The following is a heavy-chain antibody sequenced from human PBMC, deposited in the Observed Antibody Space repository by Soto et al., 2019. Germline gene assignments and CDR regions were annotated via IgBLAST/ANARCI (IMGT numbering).Heavy chain of an antibody. Sequence: GGSLRLSCAASGFTFSDHYMDWVRQAPGKGLEWVGRTRNKPNSYTTEYAASVRGRFTISSDDSKNSLYLQMNSLKTEDTAVYYCAMEGSGPGGTWGQGTLVTVSS. D-gene: IGHD3-10*01. V-gene: IGHV3-72*01. CDR3: AMEGSGPGGT. CDR1: GFTFSDHY. CDR2: TRNKPNSYTT. J-gene: IGHJ5*02.